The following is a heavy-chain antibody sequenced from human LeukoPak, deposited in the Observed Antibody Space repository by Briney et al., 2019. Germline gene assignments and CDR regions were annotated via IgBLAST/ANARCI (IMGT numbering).Heavy chain of an antibody. V-gene: IGHV1-46*01. CDR2: INPSGGST. D-gene: IGHD3-16*01. J-gene: IGHJ6*03. CDR3: AVGGSNYYYYYYMDV. Sequence: ASVKVSCKASGYTFTSYYMHWVRQAPGQGLEWMGIINPSGGSTSYAQKFQGRVTMTRDTSTSTVYMELSSLRSEDTAVYYCAVGGSNYYYYYYMDVWAKGPRSPSP. CDR1: GYTFTSYY.